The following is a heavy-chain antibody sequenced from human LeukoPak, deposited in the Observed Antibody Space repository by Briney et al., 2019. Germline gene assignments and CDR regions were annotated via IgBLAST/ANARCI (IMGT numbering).Heavy chain of an antibody. D-gene: IGHD5-12*01. J-gene: IGHJ4*02. CDR3: AKEMRVATIAFDY. CDR1: GFTFSSYA. V-gene: IGHV3-23*01. Sequence: HPGGSLRLSCAASGFTFSSYAMIWVRQAPGKGLEWVSAISGSGGDTYYADSVKGRFTIFRDNSKNTLYLRMNSLRAEDTAVYYCAKEMRVATIAFDYWGQGTLVTVSS. CDR2: ISGSGGDT.